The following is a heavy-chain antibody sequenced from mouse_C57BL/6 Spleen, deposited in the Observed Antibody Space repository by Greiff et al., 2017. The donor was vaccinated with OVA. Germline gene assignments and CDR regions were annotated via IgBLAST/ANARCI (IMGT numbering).Heavy chain of an antibody. V-gene: IGHV6-6*01. CDR1: GFTFSDAW. D-gene: IGHD1-1*01. Sequence: EVKLMESGGGLVQPGGSMKLSCAASGFTFSDAWMDWVRQSPEKGLEWVAEIRNKANNHATYYAESVKGRFTISRDDSKSSVYLQMNSLRAEDTGTYYGTQSHGSSDWYFDVWGTGTTVTVSS. J-gene: IGHJ1*03. CDR3: TQSHGSSDWYFDV. CDR2: IRNKANNHAT.